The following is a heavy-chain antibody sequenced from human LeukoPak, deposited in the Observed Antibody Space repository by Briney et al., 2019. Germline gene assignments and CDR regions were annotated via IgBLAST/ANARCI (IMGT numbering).Heavy chain of an antibody. J-gene: IGHJ4*02. D-gene: IGHD3-16*01. CDR2: IYYSGST. V-gene: IGHV4-39*07. CDR1: GGSISSISYY. CDR3: ARNTWHGGRGDFDY. Sequence: SETLSLTCTVSGGSISSISYYWGWLRQPPGTGLEWIGSIYYSGSTYYNPSLKSRVTISVDTSKNQFSLKLSSVTAADTAVYYCARNTWHGGRGDFDYWGQGTLVTVSS.